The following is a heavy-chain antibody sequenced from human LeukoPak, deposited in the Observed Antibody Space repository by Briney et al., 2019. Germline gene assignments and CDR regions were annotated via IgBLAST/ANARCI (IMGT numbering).Heavy chain of an antibody. CDR2: ISSSSSYI. CDR3: AKRAGNGGVFGD. Sequence: GGSLRLSCAASGFTFSSYSMNWVRQAPGKGLAWVSSISSSSSYIYYADSVKGRFTISRDNSKNTLDLQVNSLRVEDTALYYCAKRAGNGGVFGDWGPGTLVTVSS. V-gene: IGHV3-21*04. D-gene: IGHD2-8*02. CDR1: GFTFSSYS. J-gene: IGHJ4*02.